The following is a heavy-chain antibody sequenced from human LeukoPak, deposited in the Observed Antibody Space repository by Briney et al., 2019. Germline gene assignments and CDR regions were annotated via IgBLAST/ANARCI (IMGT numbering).Heavy chain of an antibody. CDR3: AKDRPGAFDY. CDR1: GFTFSNYA. Sequence: GGSLRLSCAASGFTFSNYAMSWVRQAPGKGLEWVSAISGTGGDTYYADSVKGRFTISRDNSKNTLYLQMTSLRAEDTALYYCAKDRPGAFDYWGPGTLVTVSS. D-gene: IGHD1-14*01. J-gene: IGHJ4*02. V-gene: IGHV3-23*01. CDR2: ISGTGGDT.